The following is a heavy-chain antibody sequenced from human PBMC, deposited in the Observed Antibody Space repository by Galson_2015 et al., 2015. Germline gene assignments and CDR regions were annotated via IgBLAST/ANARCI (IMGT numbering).Heavy chain of an antibody. V-gene: IGHV3-30*18. D-gene: IGHD4-23*01. Sequence: SLRLSCAASGFTFSSYGMHWVRQAPGKGLEWVAVISYDGSNKYYADSVKGRFTISRDNSKNTLYLQMNSLRAEDTAVYYCSKADGSAKTTVVTPLGYWGQGTLVTVSS. CDR2: ISYDGSNK. J-gene: IGHJ4*02. CDR1: GFTFSSYG. CDR3: SKADGSAKTTVVTPLGY.